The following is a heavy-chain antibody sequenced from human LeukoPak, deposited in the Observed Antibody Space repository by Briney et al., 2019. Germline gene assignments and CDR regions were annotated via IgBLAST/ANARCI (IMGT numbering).Heavy chain of an antibody. D-gene: IGHD3-10*02. CDR2: ISSIGSTI. CDR3: AELGITMIGGV. J-gene: IGHJ6*04. V-gene: IGHV3-48*03. Sequence: GGSLRLSCAASGFTFSSYAMSWVRQAPGKGLEWVSYISSIGSTIYYADSVKGRFTISRDNAKNSLYLQMNSLRAEDTAVYYCAELGITMIGGVWGKGTTVTISS. CDR1: GFTFSSYA.